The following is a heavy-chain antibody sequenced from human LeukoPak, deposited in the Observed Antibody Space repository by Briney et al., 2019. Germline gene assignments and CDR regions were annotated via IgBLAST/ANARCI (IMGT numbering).Heavy chain of an antibody. J-gene: IGHJ4*02. CDR2: ISSSSSYI. CDR1: GFTFISYS. Sequence: GGCLRLSCAASGFTFISYSMNWVRQAPGKGLEWVSSISSSSSYIYYADSVKGRFTISRDNAKNSLYLQMNSLRAEDTAVYYCARSYTAMVRPLDYWGQGTLVTVSS. D-gene: IGHD5-18*01. CDR3: ARSYTAMVRPLDY. V-gene: IGHV3-21*01.